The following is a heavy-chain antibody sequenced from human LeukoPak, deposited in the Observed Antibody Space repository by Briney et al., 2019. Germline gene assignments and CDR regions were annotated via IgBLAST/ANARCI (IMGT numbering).Heavy chain of an antibody. D-gene: IGHD3-16*01. CDR1: GGSISSSSYY. V-gene: IGHV4-39*01. CDR3: ARLRGMRLSLSVDY. CDR2: IYYSGST. Sequence: SETLSLTCTVSGGSISSSSYYWGWIRQPPGKGLEWIGSIYYSGSTYYNPSLKSRVTISVDTSKNQFSLKLSSVTAADTAVYYCARLRGMRLSLSVDYWGQGTLVTVSS. J-gene: IGHJ4*02.